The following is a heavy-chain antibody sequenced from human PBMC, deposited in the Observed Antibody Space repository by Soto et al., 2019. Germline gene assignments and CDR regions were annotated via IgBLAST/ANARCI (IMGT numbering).Heavy chain of an antibody. V-gene: IGHV4-59*01. CDR1: GGSISSYY. Sequence: QVQLQESGRGLVKPSETLSLTCTVSGGSISSYYWSWIRQPPGKGLEWIGYIYYSGITDYNPSLKSRVTISVDTSKSQFSLKLSSVTAADTAVYYCARGGGVYYFDYWGQGTLVTVSS. J-gene: IGHJ4*02. CDR3: ARGGGVYYFDY. CDR2: IYYSGIT. D-gene: IGHD2-8*02.